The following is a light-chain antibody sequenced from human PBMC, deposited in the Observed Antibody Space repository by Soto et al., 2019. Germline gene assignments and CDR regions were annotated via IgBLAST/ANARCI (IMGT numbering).Light chain of an antibody. CDR1: QNIKKF. Sequence: DIQMTQSPTSLSAPVGDSVTITCRASQNIKKFLNWYQQKPGKAPKLLIYTASSVQAGFPSRFSGSGSGTDVTLTISSLQPEDFATYSCQQSFSAPLTFGGGTRVDI. CDR2: TAS. J-gene: IGKJ4*01. V-gene: IGKV1-39*01. CDR3: QQSFSAPLT.